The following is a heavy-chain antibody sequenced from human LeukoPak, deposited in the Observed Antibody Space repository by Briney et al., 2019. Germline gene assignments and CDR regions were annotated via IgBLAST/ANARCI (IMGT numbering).Heavy chain of an antibody. Sequence: ASVTVSCKASGYTFTSYGISWVRQAPGQGLEWMGWISAYNGNTNYAQKLQGRVTMTTDTSTSTAYMELRSLRSDDTAVYYCARTMIVVVITPGAFDIWGQGTMVTVSS. J-gene: IGHJ3*02. CDR2: ISAYNGNT. CDR3: ARTMIVVVITPGAFDI. D-gene: IGHD3-22*01. V-gene: IGHV1-18*01. CDR1: GYTFTSYG.